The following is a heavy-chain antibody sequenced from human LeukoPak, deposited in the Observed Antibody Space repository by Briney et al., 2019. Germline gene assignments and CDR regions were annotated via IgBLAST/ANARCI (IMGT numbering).Heavy chain of an antibody. Sequence: SETLSLTCTASGGSISNYYWSWIRQPAGKGLEWIGRVYSSGSTNYNPSLKSRVTMSVDTSKNQFSLKLSSVTAADTAVYYCARHYCGGDCYSRWYFDLWGRGTLVTVSS. V-gene: IGHV4-4*07. CDR3: ARHYCGGDCYSRWYFDL. CDR2: VYSSGST. J-gene: IGHJ2*01. D-gene: IGHD2-21*02. CDR1: GGSISNYY.